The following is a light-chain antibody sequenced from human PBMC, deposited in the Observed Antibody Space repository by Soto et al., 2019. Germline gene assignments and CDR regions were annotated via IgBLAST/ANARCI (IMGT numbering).Light chain of an antibody. CDR3: QQYNNWPPKK. V-gene: IGKV3-15*01. CDR2: GAS. J-gene: IGKJ1*01. Sequence: EIVMTQSPATLSVSPGERGTLSCRASQSVSSNLAWYQQKPGQAPRLLIYGASTRATGIPARFSGSGSGTEFNLTISSLQSGDFAVYYCQQYNNWPPKKFGQGTK. CDR1: QSVSSN.